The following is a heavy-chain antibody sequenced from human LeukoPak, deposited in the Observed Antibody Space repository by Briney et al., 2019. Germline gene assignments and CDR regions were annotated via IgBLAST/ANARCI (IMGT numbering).Heavy chain of an antibody. V-gene: IGHV3-53*01. CDR1: GFTVSSNY. Sequence: PGGSLRLSCAASGFTVSSNYMNWVRQAPGKGLEWVSVIYSGGSTYYADSVKGRFTISRDNSKNILYLQMNSLRAEDTAVYYCARMGVGAMGFWGQGTLVTASS. J-gene: IGHJ4*02. D-gene: IGHD1-26*01. CDR2: IYSGGST. CDR3: ARMGVGAMGF.